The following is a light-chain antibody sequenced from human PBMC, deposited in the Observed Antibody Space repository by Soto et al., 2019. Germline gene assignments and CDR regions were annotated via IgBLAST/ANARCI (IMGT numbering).Light chain of an antibody. Sequence: IQMTPSPSTLSASVVYRVTITCRASQSISSWLAWYQQKPGKAPKLLIYDASSLESGVPSRFSGSGSGTEFTLTISSLQPDDFATYYCQQYNSYSGTFGQGTTVDIK. J-gene: IGKJ1*01. CDR1: QSISSW. CDR3: QQYNSYSGT. CDR2: DAS. V-gene: IGKV1-5*01.